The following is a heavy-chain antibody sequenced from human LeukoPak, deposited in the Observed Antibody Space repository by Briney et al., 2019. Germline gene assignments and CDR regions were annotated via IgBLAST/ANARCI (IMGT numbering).Heavy chain of an antibody. CDR3: AKWDSFDY. J-gene: IGHJ4*02. CDR2: VSSNSATI. V-gene: IGHV3-9*01. Sequence: PGGSLRLSCAASGLTFDDYAMPWVRQAPGNRLELVSGVSSNSATIRYADSVQGRFTISRDNSKNTLYLQMNSLRAEDTAVYYCAKWDSFDYWGQGTLVTVSS. D-gene: IGHD1-26*01. CDR1: GLTFDDYA.